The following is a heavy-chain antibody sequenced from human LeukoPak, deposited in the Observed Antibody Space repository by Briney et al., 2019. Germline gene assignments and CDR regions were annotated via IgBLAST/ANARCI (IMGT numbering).Heavy chain of an antibody. D-gene: IGHD3-16*01. J-gene: IGHJ6*02. CDR2: ISAANIA. V-gene: IGHV3-53*01. Sequence: GGSLRLSCAASGFTVSGNYMSWVRLAPGKGLEWVSLISAANIAYYADSVKGRFTISRDNAKNTLYLQMNSLRAEDTALYYCARAGKWTPYNYYYGMDVWGQGTTVTVSS. CDR3: ARAGKWTPYNYYYGMDV. CDR1: GFTVSGNY.